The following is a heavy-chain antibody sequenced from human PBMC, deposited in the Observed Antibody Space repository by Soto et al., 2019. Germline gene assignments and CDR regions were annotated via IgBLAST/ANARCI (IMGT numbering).Heavy chain of an antibody. D-gene: IGHD2-15*01. CDR3: AAWAEGATAVH. Sequence: SETLSLTCSVSGGSMRSEGYYWSWIRQHPGKGLEWIGYIYYSGLADYNPSLKSRLTISVDKSKNEFYLKMRSVTAEDTAVYYCAAWAEGATAVHWGQGTLVTVSS. CDR2: IYYSGLA. J-gene: IGHJ4*02. V-gene: IGHV4-31*03. CDR1: GGSMRSEGYY.